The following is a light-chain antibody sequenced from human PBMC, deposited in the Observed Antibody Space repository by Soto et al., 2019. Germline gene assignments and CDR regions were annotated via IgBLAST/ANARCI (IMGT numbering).Light chain of an antibody. V-gene: IGKV3-20*01. CDR3: QRYGRALT. Sequence: ESVLTQSPGTLSLSPGERAALSCRASQSVRSNYLAWYQQKPGQAPRLLIYGASSRATGIPDRFSGSGSGTDFTLTSSRLEPEDFAVYYCQRYGRALTFGGGTKVEMK. J-gene: IGKJ4*01. CDR2: GAS. CDR1: QSVRSNY.